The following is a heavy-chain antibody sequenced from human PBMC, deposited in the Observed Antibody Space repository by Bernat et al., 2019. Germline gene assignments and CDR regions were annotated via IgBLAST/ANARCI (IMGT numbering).Heavy chain of an antibody. D-gene: IGHD3-3*01. Sequence: EVQLVESGGGLVQPGGSLRLSCAASGFTFSSYEMNWVRQAPGKGLEWVSYISSSGSTIYYADSVKGRFTISRDNAKNSLYLQMNSLRAEDTAVYYCARDLDYDFWSGYLFPPSMDVWGKGTTVTVSS. J-gene: IGHJ6*03. CDR1: GFTFSSYE. CDR3: ARDLDYDFWSGYLFPPSMDV. V-gene: IGHV3-48*03. CDR2: ISSSGSTI.